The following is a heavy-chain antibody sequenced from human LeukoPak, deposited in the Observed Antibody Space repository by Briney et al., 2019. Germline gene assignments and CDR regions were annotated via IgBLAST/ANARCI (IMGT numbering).Heavy chain of an antibody. D-gene: IGHD3-3*01. CDR1: GDSITSHY. CDR2: IHTSGST. CDR3: AREENDFWSGYSYYFDY. J-gene: IGHJ4*02. V-gene: IGHV4-4*07. Sequence: SETLSLTCTVSGDSITSHYWSWIRQPAWKGLEWIGRIHTSGSTNYNPSLKSRVTVSVDTSKNQFSLKLNSVTAADAAVYYCAREENDFWSGYSYYFDYWGQGTLVTVSS.